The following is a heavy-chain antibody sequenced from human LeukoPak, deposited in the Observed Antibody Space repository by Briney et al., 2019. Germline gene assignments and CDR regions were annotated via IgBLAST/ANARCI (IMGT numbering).Heavy chain of an antibody. D-gene: IGHD3-22*01. J-gene: IGHJ5*02. CDR2: ISAYNGNT. CDR3: AGYYYDSSGYPRPWFDP. Sequence: ASVKVSCKASGYTSTNYGISWVRQAPGQGLEWMGWISAYNGNTNFAQKLQGRVTLTTDTSTGTAYMELRSLRSDDTAVYYCAGYYYDSSGYPRPWFDPWGQGTLVTVFS. V-gene: IGHV1-18*01. CDR1: GYTSTNYG.